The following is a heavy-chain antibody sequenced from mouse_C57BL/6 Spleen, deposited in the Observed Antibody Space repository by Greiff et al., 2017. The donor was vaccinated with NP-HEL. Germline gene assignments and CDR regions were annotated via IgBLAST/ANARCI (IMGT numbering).Heavy chain of an antibody. J-gene: IGHJ2*01. D-gene: IGHD1-1*01. V-gene: IGHV1-64*01. Sequence: QVQLQQPGAELVKPGASVKLSCKASGYTFTSYWMHWVKQRPGQGLEWIGMIHPNSGSTNYNEKFKSKATLTVDKSSSTAYMQLSSLTSEDSAVYYCARDTTVVATKEFDYWGQGTTLTVSS. CDR2: IHPNSGST. CDR3: ARDTTVVATKEFDY. CDR1: GYTFTSYW.